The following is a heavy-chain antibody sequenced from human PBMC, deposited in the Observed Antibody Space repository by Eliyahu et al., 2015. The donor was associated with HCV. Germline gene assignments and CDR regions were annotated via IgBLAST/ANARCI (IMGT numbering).Heavy chain of an antibody. J-gene: IGHJ6*03. Sequence: EVQLVESGGGLVKPGGSLRLSCAASGFTFGXAWMSWVRQXPGKGLGWIGRIKSKTDGGTTDYAAPVKGRFTISRDDSKSTLYLQMNSLKTEDTAVYYQPTGAPGGFDYYLDVWGQGTTVTVSS. CDR1: GFTFGXAW. CDR3: PTGAPGGFDYYLDV. V-gene: IGHV3-15*01. D-gene: IGHD3-10*01. CDR2: IKSKTDGGTT.